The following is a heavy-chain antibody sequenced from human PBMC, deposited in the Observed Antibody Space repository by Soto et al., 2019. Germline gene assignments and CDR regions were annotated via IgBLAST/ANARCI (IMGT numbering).Heavy chain of an antibody. V-gene: IGHV1-8*02. Sequence: ASVKVSCKASGYTFTSYYMHWVRQATGQGLEWMGWMNPNSGNTGYAQKFQGRVTMTRNTSISTAYMELSSLRSEDTAVYYCARGNYDFWSGYYSAYYYYMDVWGKGTTVTVSS. D-gene: IGHD3-3*01. CDR1: GYTFTSYY. CDR3: ARGNYDFWSGYYSAYYYYMDV. J-gene: IGHJ6*03. CDR2: MNPNSGNT.